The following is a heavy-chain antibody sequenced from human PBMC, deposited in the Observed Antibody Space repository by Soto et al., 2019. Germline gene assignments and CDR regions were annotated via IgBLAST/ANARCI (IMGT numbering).Heavy chain of an antibody. CDR2: ISGSGGST. Sequence: EVQLLESGGGLVQPGGSLRLSGAASGFTFSSYARSWVRQAPGQGLAWVSAISGSGGSTYYADSVKGRFTISRDNSKNTLYLQMNSLRAEDTAVDYCAQASGSRYYYCRDVWGQGTTVTVSS. J-gene: IGHJ6*02. V-gene: IGHV3-23*01. CDR1: GFTFSSYA. CDR3: AQASGSRYYYCRDV. D-gene: IGHD1-26*01.